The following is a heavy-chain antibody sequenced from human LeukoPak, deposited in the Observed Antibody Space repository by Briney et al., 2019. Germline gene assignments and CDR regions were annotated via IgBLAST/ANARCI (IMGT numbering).Heavy chain of an antibody. CDR1: GGSFSGYY. CDR2: INHSGST. V-gene: IGHV4-34*01. CDR3: ARVAYCTKGVCINYDS. D-gene: IGHD2-8*01. Sequence: SETLSLTXAVYGGSFSGYYWSWIRQPPGKGLEWIGEINHSGSTNYNPSLKSRVTISVDTSKNQFSLKLSSVTAADTAVYYCARVAYCTKGVCINYDSWGQGTLASVSS. J-gene: IGHJ4*02.